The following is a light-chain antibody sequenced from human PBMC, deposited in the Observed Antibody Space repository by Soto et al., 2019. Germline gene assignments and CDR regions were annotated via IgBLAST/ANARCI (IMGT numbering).Light chain of an antibody. J-gene: IGKJ2*01. CDR3: QQYYSYLMYT. CDR2: AAS. Sequence: AIRMTQSPSSLSASTGDRVTISCRASQGISSYLAWYQQKPGKAPKLLIYAASTLQSGVPSRFSGSGSGTDFTLTISCLQSEDFATYYCQQYYSYLMYTFGQGTKVVIK. V-gene: IGKV1-8*01. CDR1: QGISSY.